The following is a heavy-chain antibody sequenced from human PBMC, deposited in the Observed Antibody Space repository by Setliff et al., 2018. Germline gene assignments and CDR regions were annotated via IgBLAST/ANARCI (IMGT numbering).Heavy chain of an antibody. CDR3: AKVGSSSWYGDGFDI. Sequence: NPSETLSLTCTVSGGSLSSYYWSWIRQPPGKGLEWIGHTYYSGTTNYNASLKNRVSISVDTSKNHFSLKLNSVTAADTAVYYCAKVGSSSWYGDGFDIWGQGTMVTVSS. J-gene: IGHJ3*02. CDR2: TYYSGTT. D-gene: IGHD6-13*01. V-gene: IGHV4-59*01. CDR1: GGSLSSYY.